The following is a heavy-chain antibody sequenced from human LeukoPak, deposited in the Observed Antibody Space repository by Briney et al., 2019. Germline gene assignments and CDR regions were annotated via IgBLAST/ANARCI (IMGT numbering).Heavy chain of an antibody. D-gene: IGHD2-2*01. CDR2: INPSGGST. V-gene: IGHV1-46*01. J-gene: IGHJ4*02. CDR3: ARPGYCSSTSCYLDY. CDR1: GYTFTSYY. Sequence: GASVKVSYTASGYTFTSYYMHWVRQAPGQGREGMGIINPSGGSTSYAQKFQGRVTMTRDTSTSTVYMELSSLRSEDTAVYYCARPGYCSSTSCYLDYWGQGTLVTVSS.